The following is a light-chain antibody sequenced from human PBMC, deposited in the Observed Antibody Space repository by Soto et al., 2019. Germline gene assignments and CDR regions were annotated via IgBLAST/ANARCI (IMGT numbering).Light chain of an antibody. CDR2: AAS. J-gene: IGKJ2*01. CDR1: QSISSY. V-gene: IGKV1-39*01. CDR3: QQSYSTLYT. Sequence: DIQMTQSPSSLSASVGDRVTITCRASQSISSYLNWYQQKPGKAPKLLIYAASSLQSGVPSRFSGRGSGTDFTLTISSLQPEDFATYYCQQSYSTLYTFGQGTNLEIK.